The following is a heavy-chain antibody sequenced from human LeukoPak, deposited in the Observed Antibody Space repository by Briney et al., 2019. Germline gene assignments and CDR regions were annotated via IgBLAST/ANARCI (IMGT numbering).Heavy chain of an antibody. D-gene: IGHD6-13*01. CDR1: AFTFSSYV. Sequence: GGSLRLSCAASAFTFSSYVMSWVRQAPGKGLEWVSAISGSGGSTYYADSVKGRFTISRDNAKNSLFLQMNSLRAEDTAVYYCARGPLIAAAGTWWGQGTLVTVSS. CDR3: ARGPLIAAAGTW. J-gene: IGHJ4*02. CDR2: ISGSGGST. V-gene: IGHV3-23*01.